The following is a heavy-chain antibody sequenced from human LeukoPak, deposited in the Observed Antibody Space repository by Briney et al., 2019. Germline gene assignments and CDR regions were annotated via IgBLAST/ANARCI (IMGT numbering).Heavy chain of an antibody. V-gene: IGHV1-69*05. Sequence: ASVKVSCKASGGTFSSYAISWVRQAPGQGLDWMGGIIPIFGTANYAQKFQGRVTITTDESTSTAYMELSSLRSEDTAVYYCARGGIWDFWRYIRHWGQGTLVTVSS. CDR3: ARGGIWDFWRYIRH. CDR1: GGTFSSYA. D-gene: IGHD3-3*01. CDR2: IIPIFGTA. J-gene: IGHJ4*02.